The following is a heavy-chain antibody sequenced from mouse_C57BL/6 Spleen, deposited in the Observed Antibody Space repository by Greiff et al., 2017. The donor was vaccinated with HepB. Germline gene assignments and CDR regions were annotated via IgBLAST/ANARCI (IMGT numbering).Heavy chain of an antibody. V-gene: IGHV1-50*01. CDR3: AVYGNYGAY. D-gene: IGHD2-1*01. J-gene: IGHJ3*01. CDR1: GYTFTSYW. CDR2: IDPSDSYT. Sequence: QVQLQQPGAELVKPGASVKLSCKASGYTFTSYWMQWVKQRPGQGLEWIGEIDPSDSYTNYNQKFKGKATLTVDTSSSTAYMQLSSLTSEDSAVYYCAVYGNYGAYWGQGTLVTVSA.